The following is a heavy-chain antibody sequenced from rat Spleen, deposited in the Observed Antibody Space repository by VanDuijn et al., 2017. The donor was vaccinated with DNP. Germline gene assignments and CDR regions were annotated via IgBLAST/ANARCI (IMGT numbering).Heavy chain of an antibody. J-gene: IGHJ2*01. D-gene: IGHD3-1*01. V-gene: IGHV3-1*01. Sequence: EVQLQESGPGLVKPSQSLSLTCSVTDHSITSNYWGWIRNFPGNKMEWMGFISYSGSASYHPSLKSRISITRDTSKNQFFLQLNSVTPEDTATYYCARFGPDLDYWGQGVMVTVSS. CDR3: ARFGPDLDY. CDR1: DHSITSNY. CDR2: ISYSGSA.